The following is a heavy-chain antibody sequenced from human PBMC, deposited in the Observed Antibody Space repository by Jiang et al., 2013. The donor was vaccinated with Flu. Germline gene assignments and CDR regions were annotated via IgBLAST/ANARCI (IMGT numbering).Heavy chain of an antibody. Sequence: QTLSLTCAISGDSVSSNSAAWNWIRQSPSRGLEWLGRTYYRSKWYNDYAVSVKSRITINPDTSKNQFSLQPNSVTPEDTAVYYCARVRPGIVGAQSWYFDLWGLAPWSLSPQ. D-gene: IGHD1-26*01. V-gene: IGHV6-1*01. CDR1: GDSVSSNSAA. CDR2: TYYRSKWYN. J-gene: IGHJ2*01. CDR3: ARVRPGIVGAQSWYFDL.